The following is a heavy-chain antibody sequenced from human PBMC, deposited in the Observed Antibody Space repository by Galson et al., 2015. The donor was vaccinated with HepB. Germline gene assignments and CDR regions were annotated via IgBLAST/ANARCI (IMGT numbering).Heavy chain of an antibody. CDR3: AKDYSSGWSRREGPAGY. CDR1: GFTFSSYG. J-gene: IGHJ4*02. V-gene: IGHV3-30*18. Sequence: SLRLSCAASGFTFSSYGMHWVRQAPGKGLEWVAVISYDGSNKYYADSVKGRFTISRDNSKNTLYLQMNSLRAEDTAVYYCAKDYSSGWSRREGPAGYWGQGTLVTVSS. D-gene: IGHD6-19*01. CDR2: ISYDGSNK.